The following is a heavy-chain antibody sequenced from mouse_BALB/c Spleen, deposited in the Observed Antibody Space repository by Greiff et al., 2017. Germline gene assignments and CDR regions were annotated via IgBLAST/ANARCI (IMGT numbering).Heavy chain of an antibody. CDR2: IDPANGNT. J-gene: IGHJ1*01. V-gene: IGHV14-3*02. CDR1: GFNIKDTY. D-gene: IGHD1-2*01. Sequence: EVQLVESGAELVKPGASVKLSCTASGFNIKDTYMHWVKQRPEQGLEWIGRIDPANGNTKYDPKFQGKATITADTSSNTAYLQLSSLTSEDTAVYYCASTATGYFDVWGAGTTVTVSS. CDR3: ASTATGYFDV.